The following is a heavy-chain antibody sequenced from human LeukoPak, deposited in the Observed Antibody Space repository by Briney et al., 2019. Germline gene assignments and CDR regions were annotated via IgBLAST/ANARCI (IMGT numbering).Heavy chain of an antibody. J-gene: IGHJ3*02. CDR1: GFTFSGSD. D-gene: IGHD3-22*01. CDR3: TRHNYDRSGYGAFDI. V-gene: IGHV3-73*01. Sequence: GGSLKLSCAASGFTFSGSDIHWVRQASGKGLEWVGHIRSKTNNYATADAAWVKGRFTFSRDDSNNTAYIQMNSLKTEDTAVYYCTRHNYDRSGYGAFDIWGQGTMVTVSS. CDR2: IRSKTNNYAT.